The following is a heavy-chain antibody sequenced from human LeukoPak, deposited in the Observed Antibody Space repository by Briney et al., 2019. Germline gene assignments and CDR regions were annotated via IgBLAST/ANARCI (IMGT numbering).Heavy chain of an antibody. J-gene: IGHJ4*02. CDR3: ARQTGSGLFILP. V-gene: IGHV4-38-2*02. CDR1: GYSISSGYY. CDR2: IYHSGST. D-gene: IGHD3/OR15-3a*01. Sequence: SETLSLACTVSGYSISSGYYWGWIRQPPGKGLEWIGSIYHSGSTYYNPSLKSQVSIDTSKNQFSLKLTSVTAADTAVYYCARQTGSGLFILPGGQGTLVTVSS.